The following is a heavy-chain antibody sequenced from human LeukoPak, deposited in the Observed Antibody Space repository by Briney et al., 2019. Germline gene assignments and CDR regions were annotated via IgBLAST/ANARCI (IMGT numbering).Heavy chain of an antibody. J-gene: IGHJ4*02. D-gene: IGHD6-6*01. CDR2: IYYSGST. CDR1: GGSISSYY. Sequence: PSETLSLTCTVSGGSISSYYWSWIRQPPGKGLEWIGYIYYSGSTNYNPSLKSRVTISVDTSKNQFSLKLSSVTAADTAVYYCARGRFLGYSSSFRFDYWGQGTLVTVSS. CDR3: ARGRFLGYSSSFRFDY. V-gene: IGHV4-59*12.